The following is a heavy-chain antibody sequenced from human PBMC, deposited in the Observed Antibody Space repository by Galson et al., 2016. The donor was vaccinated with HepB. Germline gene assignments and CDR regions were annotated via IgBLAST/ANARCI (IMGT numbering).Heavy chain of an antibody. CDR1: GFTFSNAW. CDR3: ATENIPNWGFGGFFDY. D-gene: IGHD7-27*01. J-gene: IGHJ4*02. Sequence: SLRLSCAASGFTFSNAWMNWVRQAPGKGLEWVGRSKSKSHGGTTDYAAPLKGRFIISRGDSKSTLYLQLRSLDTEDTAIYYCATENIPNWGFGGFFDYWGQGALVTVSS. V-gene: IGHV3-15*01. CDR2: SKSKSHGGTT.